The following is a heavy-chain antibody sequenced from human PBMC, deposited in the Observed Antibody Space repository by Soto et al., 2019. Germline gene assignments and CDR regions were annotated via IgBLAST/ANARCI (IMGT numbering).Heavy chain of an antibody. Sequence: TGGSLRLSFATSGFTFSRCDMNWVRQAPGKGLEWVSFISSSASYMYYADSVKGRFTISRDNSKKSLYLQMNSLRADDTAVYYCARECVDTVTSITIPFDYWGQGALVTVSS. V-gene: IGHV3-21*01. D-gene: IGHD5-12*01. J-gene: IGHJ4*02. CDR1: GFTFSRCD. CDR2: ISSSASYM. CDR3: ARECVDTVTSITIPFDY.